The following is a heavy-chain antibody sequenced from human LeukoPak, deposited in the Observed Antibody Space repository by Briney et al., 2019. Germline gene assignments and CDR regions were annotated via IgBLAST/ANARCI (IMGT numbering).Heavy chain of an antibody. Sequence: GESLRLSCAASGFSFSSYAMTWVRQAPGKGLEWVSGISVSGGNTYYADSVKGRFTISRDNSKNTLYLQMNSLRAEDTAVYYCARIHNLGILAHFDYWGQGTLVTVSS. J-gene: IGHJ4*02. CDR1: GFSFSSYA. CDR2: ISVSGGNT. CDR3: ARIHNLGILAHFDY. V-gene: IGHV3-23*01. D-gene: IGHD1-1*01.